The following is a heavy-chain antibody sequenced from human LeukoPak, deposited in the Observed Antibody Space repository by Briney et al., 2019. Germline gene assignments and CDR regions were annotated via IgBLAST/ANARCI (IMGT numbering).Heavy chain of an antibody. Sequence: ASVKVSCKASGYTFTGYYMHWVRQAPGQGLEWMGWINPNSGGTNYAQKFQGRVTMTRDTSISTAYMELSRLRSDDTAVYYCARDRTGTGYSSSWHYYYMDVWGKGTTVTVSS. CDR2: INPNSGGT. D-gene: IGHD6-13*01. CDR3: ARDRTGTGYSSSWHYYYMDV. J-gene: IGHJ6*03. V-gene: IGHV1-2*02. CDR1: GYTFTGYY.